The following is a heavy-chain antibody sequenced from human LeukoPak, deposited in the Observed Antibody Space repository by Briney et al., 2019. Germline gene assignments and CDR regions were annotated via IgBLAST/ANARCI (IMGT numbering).Heavy chain of an antibody. CDR2: IYYSGST. V-gene: IGHV4-59*12. J-gene: IGHJ4*02. Sequence: SETLSLTCTVSGGSISSYYWSWIRQPPGKGLEWIGYIYYSGSTNYNPSLKSRVTISVDTSKNQFSLKLSSVTAADTAVYYCARARHGYIYGYRPNELGHFFDYWGQGTLVTVSS. CDR3: ARARHGYIYGYRPNELGHFFDY. D-gene: IGHD5-18*01. CDR1: GGSISSYY.